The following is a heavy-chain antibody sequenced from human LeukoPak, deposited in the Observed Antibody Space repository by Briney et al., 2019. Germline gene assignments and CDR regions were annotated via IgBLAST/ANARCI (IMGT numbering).Heavy chain of an antibody. J-gene: IGHJ4*02. V-gene: IGHV4-30-4*07. D-gene: IGHD2-8*01. CDR1: GGSISSGGYS. CDR3: AREGGCTTGSCYYFDS. Sequence: SQTLSLTCAVSGGSISSGGYSWSWIRQPPGKGLEWLGRLYGSGNINYNPSLQRRLTMSLDTSKNRFSLQLSSVTAADTAVYFCAREGGCTTGSCYYFDSWGLGTLVTVSS. CDR2: LYGSGNI.